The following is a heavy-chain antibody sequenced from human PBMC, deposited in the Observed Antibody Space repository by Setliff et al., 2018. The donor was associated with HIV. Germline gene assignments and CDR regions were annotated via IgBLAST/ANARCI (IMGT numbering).Heavy chain of an antibody. Sequence: PSETLSLTCAVYGGSFSGHYWSWISQSPGKGLEWIGEIHHSGSTNYNPSLESRVTISIAKSKNQFSLKMTSVTAAETAVYNCVRNGYYSLDYWGQGTLVTVSS. CDR1: GGSFSGHY. D-gene: IGHD3-22*01. CDR3: VRNGYYSLDY. J-gene: IGHJ4*02. CDR2: IHHSGST. V-gene: IGHV4-34*01.